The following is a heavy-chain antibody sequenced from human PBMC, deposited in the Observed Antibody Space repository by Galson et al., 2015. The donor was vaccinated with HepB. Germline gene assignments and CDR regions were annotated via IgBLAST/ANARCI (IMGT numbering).Heavy chain of an antibody. J-gene: IGHJ2*01. D-gene: IGHD3-10*01. CDR2: IYPGDSDT. V-gene: IGHV5-51*01. Sequence: QSGAEVKKPGESLKISCKGSGYSFTSYWIGWVRQMPGKGLEWMGIIYPGDSDTRYSPSFQGQVTISADKSISTAYLQWSSLKASDTAMYYCARLQYYYGSGHWYFDLWGRGTLVTASS. CDR3: ARLQYYYGSGHWYFDL. CDR1: GYSFTSYW.